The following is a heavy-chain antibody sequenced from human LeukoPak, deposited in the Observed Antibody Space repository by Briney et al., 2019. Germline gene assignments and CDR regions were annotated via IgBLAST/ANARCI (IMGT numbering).Heavy chain of an antibody. V-gene: IGHV3-9*01. CDR2: MSWNSYNI. D-gene: IGHD5-18*01. CDR3: ARIRGYSYGYFDY. Sequence: GRSLRLSCTASGFTFDDFAMHWVRQAPGRGLEWVSGMSWNSYNIGYADSVKGRFTVSRDNAQNSLYLQMNSLRAEDTAVYYCARIRGYSYGYFDYWGQGTLVTVSS. J-gene: IGHJ4*02. CDR1: GFTFDDFA.